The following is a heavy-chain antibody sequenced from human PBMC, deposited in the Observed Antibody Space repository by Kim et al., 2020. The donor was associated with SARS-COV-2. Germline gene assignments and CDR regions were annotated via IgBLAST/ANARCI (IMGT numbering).Heavy chain of an antibody. CDR3: SGSPKSVLWFGKFDY. CDR2: IYYSGSR. Sequence: SETLSLTCTVSGGSISAFYWSWIRQSPGERPEWIGYIYYSGSRNYNPSLKSRINMSLDTYKSHFYLNMSSVTAAATAAYYCSGSPKSVLWFGKFDYWGQG. CDR1: GGSISAFY. J-gene: IGHJ4*02. D-gene: IGHD3-10*01. V-gene: IGHV4-59*13.